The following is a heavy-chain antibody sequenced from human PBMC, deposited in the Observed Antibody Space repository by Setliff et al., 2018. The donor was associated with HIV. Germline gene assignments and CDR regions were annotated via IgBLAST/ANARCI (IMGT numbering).Heavy chain of an antibody. Sequence: GGSLRLSCAVSGFKFSSYWMHWVRQAPGKGLVWVSRTNTDGSGTTYADSVKGRFTVSRDSAKNTLFLQMNSLRAEDTGVYYCARDQSVAGPTTSDYWGQGTLVTVSS. D-gene: IGHD2-15*01. J-gene: IGHJ4*02. CDR1: GFKFSSYW. CDR3: ARDQSVAGPTTSDY. CDR2: TNTDGSGT. V-gene: IGHV3-74*03.